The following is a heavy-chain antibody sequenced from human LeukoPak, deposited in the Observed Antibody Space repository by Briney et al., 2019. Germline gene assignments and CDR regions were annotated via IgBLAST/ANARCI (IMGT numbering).Heavy chain of an antibody. CDR3: AIGDAGTGMGGMRAFDI. J-gene: IGHJ3*02. CDR2: IIAIFGTA. CDR1: GGTFSSYA. D-gene: IGHD6-13*01. Sequence: SVKVSCKASGGTFSSYAFNWVRQAPGLGPDWTGGIIAIFGTANYAQKFQGRVTITTDESTSTVYMELSSLRSEDTAVYYCAIGDAGTGMGGMRAFDIWGQGTMVTVSS. V-gene: IGHV1-69*05.